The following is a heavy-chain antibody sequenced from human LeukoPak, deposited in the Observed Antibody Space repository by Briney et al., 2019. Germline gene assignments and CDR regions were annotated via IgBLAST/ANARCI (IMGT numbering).Heavy chain of an antibody. CDR3: VRDPQINWNRPSPLS. Sequence: GGSLRLSCAASGFAFSTYGMHWVRQAPGKGLEWVSVIWFDGSTQYYTDSVKGRFTISRDNSKNTLFLQMNSLRAEDTAVYYCVRDPQINWNRPSPLSWGQGTLVTVSS. V-gene: IGHV3-33*01. J-gene: IGHJ5*02. CDR1: GFAFSTYG. CDR2: IWFDGSTQ. D-gene: IGHD1-20*01.